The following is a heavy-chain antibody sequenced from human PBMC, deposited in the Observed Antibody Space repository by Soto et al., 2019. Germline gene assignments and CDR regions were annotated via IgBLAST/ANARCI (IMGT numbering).Heavy chain of an antibody. Sequence: SETLSLTCTVSGGSISSGDNYWSWIRQPPGKGLEWIGYIYYSGSTYYNPSLKSRVTISVDTSKNQFSLKLSSVTAADTAVYYCARAGETNWFDPWGQGTLVTVSS. CDR2: IYYSGST. CDR3: ARAGETNWFDP. CDR1: GGSISSGDNY. J-gene: IGHJ5*02. D-gene: IGHD1-26*01. V-gene: IGHV4-30-4*01.